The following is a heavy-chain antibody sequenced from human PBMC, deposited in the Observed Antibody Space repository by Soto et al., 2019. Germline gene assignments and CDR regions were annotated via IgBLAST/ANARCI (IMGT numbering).Heavy chain of an antibody. CDR2: VIPTFGTA. D-gene: IGHD5-18*01. J-gene: IGHJ4*02. Sequence: SSVKVSCKASGGTFSSYAISWVRQAPGQGLEWMGGVIPTFGTANYAQKFQGRVTITTDKSTSTAYMELSSLRSEDTAVYYCARGAYSYGFPFDYWGQGTLVTVSS. V-gene: IGHV1-69*05. CDR3: ARGAYSYGFPFDY. CDR1: GGTFSSYA.